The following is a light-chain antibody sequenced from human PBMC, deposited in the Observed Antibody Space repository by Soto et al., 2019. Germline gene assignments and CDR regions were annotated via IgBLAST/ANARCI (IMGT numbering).Light chain of an antibody. CDR3: QQYNNWGLS. V-gene: IGKV3D-15*01. Sequence: IVMTQSPATLSVSPGEGVTLSCRASENVGTNLAWYQQKPGQAPRLLIYGSSTRATGIPATFSGSGSGTELTLTIISLQSEESAVYYCQQYNNWGLSFGGGTKVEIK. J-gene: IGKJ4*01. CDR1: ENVGTN. CDR2: GSS.